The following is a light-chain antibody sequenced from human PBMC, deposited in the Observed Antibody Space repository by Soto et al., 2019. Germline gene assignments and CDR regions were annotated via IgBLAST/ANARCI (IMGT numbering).Light chain of an antibody. CDR2: WAS. Sequence: DIVMTQSPDSLAVSLGETATINCKSSQSVLYNNNNKNYLXWYQQKPGQAPNLLIYWASTRESGVPDRFSVSGSGTDFTLTISSLQAEDVAVYYCQQYYSFPFTFGGGTKVEI. CDR3: QQYYSFPFT. J-gene: IGKJ4*01. V-gene: IGKV4-1*01. CDR1: QSVLYNNNNKNY.